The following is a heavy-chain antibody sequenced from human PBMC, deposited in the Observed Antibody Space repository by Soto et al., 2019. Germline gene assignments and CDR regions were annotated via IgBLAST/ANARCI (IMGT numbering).Heavy chain of an antibody. CDR2: ISGSGGST. J-gene: IGHJ5*02. CDR3: AKAGDIVLTVPKNWFDP. CDR1: GFTFSSYA. Sequence: GGSLRLSCAASGFTFSSYAMSWVRQAPGKGLEWVSAISGSGGSTYYADSVKGRFTISRDNSKNTLYLQMNSLRAEDTAVYYCAKAGDIVLTVPKNWFDPWGQGTLVTVSS. D-gene: IGHD2-8*01. V-gene: IGHV3-23*01.